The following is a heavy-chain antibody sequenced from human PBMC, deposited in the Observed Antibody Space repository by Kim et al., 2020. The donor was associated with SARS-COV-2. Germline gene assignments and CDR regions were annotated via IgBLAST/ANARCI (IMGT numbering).Heavy chain of an antibody. V-gene: IGHV4-34*01. CDR3: AGGLRSESDH. CDR1: GGSFSAYW. D-gene: IGHD4-17*01. Sequence: SETLSLTCGVYGGSFSAYWWSWIRQPPGTGLEWIGEISHSGSTNYNPSLKSRVTISVDTPKNQFSLQLSSVTAADTAVYYCAGGLRSESDHWGQGTLVTVSS. J-gene: IGHJ4*02. CDR2: ISHSGST.